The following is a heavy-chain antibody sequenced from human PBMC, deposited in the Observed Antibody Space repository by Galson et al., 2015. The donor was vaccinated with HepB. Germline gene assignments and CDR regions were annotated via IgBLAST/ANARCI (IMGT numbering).Heavy chain of an antibody. CDR2: ISAYNGNT. Sequence: SVKVSCKASGYTFTSYGISWVRQAPGQGLEWTGWISAYNGNTNYAQKLQGRVTMTTDTSTSTAYMELRSLRSDDTAVYYCASGDGKEYYDYVWGSYRPHYYGMDVWGQGTTVTVSS. J-gene: IGHJ6*02. D-gene: IGHD3-16*02. V-gene: IGHV1-18*04. CDR1: GYTFTSYG. CDR3: ASGDGKEYYDYVWGSYRPHYYGMDV.